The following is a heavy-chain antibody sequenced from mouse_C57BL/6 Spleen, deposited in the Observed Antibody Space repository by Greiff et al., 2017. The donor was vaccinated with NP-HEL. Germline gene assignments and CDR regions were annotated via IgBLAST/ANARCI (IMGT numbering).Heavy chain of an antibody. D-gene: IGHD2-4*01. CDR3: ARYYDYDDGWYFDV. Sequence: EVQLQQSGPELVKPGASVKIPCKASGYTFTDYNMDWVKQSHGKSLEWIGDINPNNGGTIYNQKFKGKATLTVDKSSSTAYMELRSLTSEDTAVYYCARYYDYDDGWYFDVWGTGTTVTVSS. V-gene: IGHV1-18*01. J-gene: IGHJ1*03. CDR2: INPNNGGT. CDR1: GYTFTDYN.